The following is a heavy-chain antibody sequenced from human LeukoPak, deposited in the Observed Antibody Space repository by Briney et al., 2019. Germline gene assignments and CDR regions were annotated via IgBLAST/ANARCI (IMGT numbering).Heavy chain of an antibody. CDR2: IIPILGVT. Sequence: ASVKVPCKASGDSFSSDAISWVRQVPGQGYEWVGRIIPILGVTHYALKFRGRVTITADKSTSAADMELRSLTSDDTAVYYCATQSSGWHIYYFDHWGQGTLVTVSS. J-gene: IGHJ4*02. V-gene: IGHV1-69*04. CDR3: ATQSSGWHIYYFDH. D-gene: IGHD6-25*01. CDR1: GDSFSSDA.